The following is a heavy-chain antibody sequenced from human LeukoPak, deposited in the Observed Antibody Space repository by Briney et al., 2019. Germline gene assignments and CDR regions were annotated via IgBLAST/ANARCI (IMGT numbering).Heavy chain of an antibody. J-gene: IGHJ4*02. V-gene: IGHV3-20*04. Sequence: GGSLRLSCAASGFTFDDYGMSWVRQAPGKGLEWVSGINWNGGSTGYADSVKGRFTISRDNAKNSLYLQMNSLRAEDTALYYCARDLTLDYYDSSGYYPRPYYFDYWGQGTLVTVSS. CDR2: INWNGGST. D-gene: IGHD3-22*01. CDR1: GFTFDDYG. CDR3: ARDLTLDYYDSSGYYPRPYYFDY.